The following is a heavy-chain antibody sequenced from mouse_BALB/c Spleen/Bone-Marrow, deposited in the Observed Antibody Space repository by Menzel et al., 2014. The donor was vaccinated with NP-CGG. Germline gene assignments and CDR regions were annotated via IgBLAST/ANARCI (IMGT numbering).Heavy chain of an antibody. CDR3: ARLGYYGGFAY. J-gene: IGHJ3*01. Sequence: EVKLEESGGGLVQPGGSLKLSCAASGFDFSRYWMSWVRQTPGKGLEWIGEINPDSSRINYKPSLKDKFIITRDNTKNTLYLQLSNVRSEDTALYYCARLGYYGGFAYWGQGTLVTVSS. V-gene: IGHV4-1*02. D-gene: IGHD2-3*01. CDR2: INPDSSRI. CDR1: GFDFSRYW.